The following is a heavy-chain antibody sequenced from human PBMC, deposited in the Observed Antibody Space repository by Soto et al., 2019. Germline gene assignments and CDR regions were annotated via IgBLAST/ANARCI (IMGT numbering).Heavy chain of an antibody. V-gene: IGHV3-21*01. Sequence: GGSLRLSCAASGFTFSTYSMNWVRQAPGKGLEWVSSITSTSSYTYYADSVKGRFTISRDNAKSSLYLQMNSLRAEDTAVYYCARDPRKDIVLVPAATNGFDYWGQGSMVTVSS. D-gene: IGHD2-2*01. CDR2: ITSTSSYT. CDR3: ARDPRKDIVLVPAATNGFDY. J-gene: IGHJ4*02. CDR1: GFTFSTYS.